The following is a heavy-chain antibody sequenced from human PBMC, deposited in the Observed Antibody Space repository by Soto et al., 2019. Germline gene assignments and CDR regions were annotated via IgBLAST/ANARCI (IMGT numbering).Heavy chain of an antibody. CDR2: ISSSGSTI. J-gene: IGHJ4*02. Sequence: PXGSLILSCAASGFTFSSYEMNWVRQAPGRGLDWVSYISSSGSTIYYADSVKGRFTISRDNAKNSLYLQMNSLRAEDTAVYYCARVWAPSGSQNHGFDYWGQGTLVTVSS. D-gene: IGHD1-26*01. CDR3: ARVWAPSGSQNHGFDY. CDR1: GFTFSSYE. V-gene: IGHV3-48*03.